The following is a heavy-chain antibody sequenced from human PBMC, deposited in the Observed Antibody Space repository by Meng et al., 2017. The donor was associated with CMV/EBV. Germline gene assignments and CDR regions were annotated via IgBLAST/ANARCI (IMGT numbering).Heavy chain of an antibody. J-gene: IGHJ5*01. CDR2: ISSSGSTI. Sequence: LSLTCAASGFTFSSYEMNWVRQAPGKGLEWVSYISSSGSTIYYADSVKGRFTISRDNAKNSLYLQMNSLRAEDTAVYYCARRTVFDSWGQGTLVTVSS. CDR1: GFTFSSYE. V-gene: IGHV3-48*03. CDR3: ARRTVFDS. D-gene: IGHD2-2*01.